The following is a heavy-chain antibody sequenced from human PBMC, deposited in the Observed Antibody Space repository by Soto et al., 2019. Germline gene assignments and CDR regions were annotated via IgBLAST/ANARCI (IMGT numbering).Heavy chain of an antibody. V-gene: IGHV4-31*03. CDR3: ARDRQIDYSNYVQGMDV. J-gene: IGHJ6*02. CDR1: GGSISSGGYY. CDR2: IYYSGST. Sequence: TLSLTCTVSGGSISSGGYYWIWIRHHPGKGLEWIGYIYYSGSTYYNPSLKSRVTISVDTSKNQFSLKLSSVTAADTAVYYCARDRQIDYSNYVQGMDVWGQGTTVTVSS. D-gene: IGHD4-4*01.